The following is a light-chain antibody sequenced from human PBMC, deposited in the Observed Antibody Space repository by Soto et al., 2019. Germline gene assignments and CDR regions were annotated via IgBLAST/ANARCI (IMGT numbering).Light chain of an antibody. CDR3: NSYTSSNTLV. J-gene: IGLJ1*01. CDR2: EVT. CDR1: SHDVGRYDY. V-gene: IGLV2-14*01. Sequence: QSALTQPASVSGSPGQWITISCTGTSHDVGRYDYVSWYQQHPGKAPKIMIYEVTYRPSGVSNRFSASKSGNTASLTISGLQPEDEADYYCNSYTSSNTLVFGTGTKLTVL.